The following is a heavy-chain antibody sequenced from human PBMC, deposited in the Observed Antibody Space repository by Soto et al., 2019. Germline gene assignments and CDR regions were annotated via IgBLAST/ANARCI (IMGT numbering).Heavy chain of an antibody. V-gene: IGHV4-59*13. D-gene: IGHD6-19*01. CDR2: IYYSGST. Sequence: SETLSLTCTVSGGSISSYYWSWIRQPPGKGLEWIGYIYYSGSTNYNPSLKSRVTISVDTSKNQFSLKLSSVTAADTAVYYCARAAGYSSGWYEENWFDPWGQGTLVTVSS. CDR1: GGSISSYY. J-gene: IGHJ5*02. CDR3: ARAAGYSSGWYEENWFDP.